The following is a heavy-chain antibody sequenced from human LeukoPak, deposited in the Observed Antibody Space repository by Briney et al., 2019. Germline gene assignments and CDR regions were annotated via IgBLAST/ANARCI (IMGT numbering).Heavy chain of an antibody. CDR3: ARAGRPEGEFLEWLYWFDP. Sequence: PGGSLRLSCSASGFTFNIYGMSWVSQAPGKGLEWGSYISSSSSTIYYADSVKGRFTISRDNAKNSLYLQMNSLRAEDTAVYYCARAGRPEGEFLEWLYWFDPWGQGTLVTVSS. V-gene: IGHV3-48*01. J-gene: IGHJ5*02. CDR2: ISSSSSTI. CDR1: GFTFNIYG. D-gene: IGHD3-3*01.